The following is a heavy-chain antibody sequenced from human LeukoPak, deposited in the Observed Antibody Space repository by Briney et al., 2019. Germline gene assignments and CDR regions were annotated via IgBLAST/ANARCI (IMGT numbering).Heavy chain of an antibody. CDR1: RYSISSGYY. CDR3: ARSNINGYSSSWYYAYWFDP. Sequence: SETLSLTCTVSRYSISSGYYWGWIRQPPGQGLEWIGSIYRSGSTYYNPSLKSRVTISVDTSKNQFSLKLSSVTAADTAVYYCARSNINGYSSSWYYAYWFDPWGQGTLVTVSS. J-gene: IGHJ5*02. V-gene: IGHV4-38-2*02. CDR2: IYRSGST. D-gene: IGHD6-13*01.